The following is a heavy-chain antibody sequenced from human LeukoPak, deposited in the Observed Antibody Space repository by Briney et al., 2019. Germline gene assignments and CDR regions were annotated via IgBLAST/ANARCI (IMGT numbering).Heavy chain of an antibody. V-gene: IGHV1-2*02. D-gene: IGHD2-2*01. CDR1: GYTFTGYY. CDR3: AVYCSSTSCADY. J-gene: IGHJ4*02. Sequence: ASVKVSCKSSGYTFTGYYMHWVRQAPGQGLEWMGWINPNSCGTNYAQKFQGRVTMTRDTSISTAYMELSRLRSDDTAVYYCAVYCSSTSCADYWGQGTLVTVSS. CDR2: INPNSCGT.